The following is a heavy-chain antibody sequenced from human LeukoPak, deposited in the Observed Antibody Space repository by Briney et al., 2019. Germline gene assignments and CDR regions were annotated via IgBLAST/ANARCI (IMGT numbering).Heavy chain of an antibody. CDR2: ISYDGSNK. J-gene: IGHJ6*03. CDR1: GFTFSSYA. Sequence: HPGGSLRLSCAASGFTFSSYAMHWVRQAPGKGLEWVAVISYDGSNKYYADSVKGRFTISRDSSKDTLYLQMNNLRAEDTAIYYCAKHSSSSFGYYYHYMDVWGKGTTVTVSS. D-gene: IGHD6-6*01. CDR3: AKHSSSSFGYYYHYMDV. V-gene: IGHV3-30-3*02.